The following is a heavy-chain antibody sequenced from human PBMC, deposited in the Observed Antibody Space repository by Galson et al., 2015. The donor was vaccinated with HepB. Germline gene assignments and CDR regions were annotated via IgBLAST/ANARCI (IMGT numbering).Heavy chain of an antibody. CDR1: GYTFTEYG. D-gene: IGHD1-26*01. Sequence: SVKVSCKASGYTFTEYGITWVRQAPGQGLEWMGWMSTYRGNTNYAQKLQGRVTMTTDTSTSTAYMELRSLRSEDTAVYYCARDSGSYSYRVYYYGMDVWGQGTTVTVSS. J-gene: IGHJ6*02. CDR2: MSTYRGNT. V-gene: IGHV1-18*01. CDR3: ARDSGSYSYRVYYYGMDV.